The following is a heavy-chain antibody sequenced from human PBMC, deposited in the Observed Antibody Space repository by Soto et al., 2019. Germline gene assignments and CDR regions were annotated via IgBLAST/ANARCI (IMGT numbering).Heavy chain of an antibody. Sequence: QVHLVESGGGVVQPGSSLRLSCAASGFTFSNYAMHWVRQAPGKGLEWVTVISYDGSNKNYADSVKGRFAISRDNSKNTLFLQMNSLRAEDTAVYYCARDTCDRSGHFAKWGQGTLVTVSS. CDR2: ISYDGSNK. V-gene: IGHV3-30*09. CDR1: GFTFSNYA. D-gene: IGHD3-22*01. J-gene: IGHJ4*02. CDR3: ARDTCDRSGHFAK.